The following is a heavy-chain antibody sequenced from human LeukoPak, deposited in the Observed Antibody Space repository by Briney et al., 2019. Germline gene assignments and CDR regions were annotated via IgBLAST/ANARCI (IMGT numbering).Heavy chain of an antibody. CDR1: EPTFTTYA. CDR3: AREVNEALYSSSWYRYYYYYYMDV. D-gene: IGHD6-13*01. J-gene: IGHJ6*03. Sequence: GASVKPSCTPSEPTFTTYAISWVRQAPGQGLEWMGRIIPILGIANSAQKFQGRVTIAADKSTSTAYMELSSLRSEDTAVYYCAREVNEALYSSSWYRYYYYYYMDVWGKGTTVTVSS. CDR2: IIPILGIA. V-gene: IGHV1-69*04.